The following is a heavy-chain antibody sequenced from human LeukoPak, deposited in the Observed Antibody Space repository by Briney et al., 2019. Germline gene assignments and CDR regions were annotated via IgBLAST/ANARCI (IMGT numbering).Heavy chain of an antibody. J-gene: IGHJ4*02. D-gene: IGHD2-2*01. CDR2: IRSDGSST. V-gene: IGHV3-74*01. CDR3: AKATHYCSSTSCYPDY. CDR1: GFTFNRYW. Sequence: PGGSLRLSCVASGFTFNRYWMHWVRQAPGKGLVWVSRIRSDGSSTNYADSVKGRFTISRDNSKNTLYLQMNSLRAEDTAVYYCAKATHYCSSTSCYPDYWGQGTLVTVSS.